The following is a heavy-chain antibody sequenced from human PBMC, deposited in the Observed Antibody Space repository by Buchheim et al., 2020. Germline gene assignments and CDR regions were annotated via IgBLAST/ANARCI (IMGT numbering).Heavy chain of an antibody. Sequence: EVQLVESGGGLVKPGGSLRLSCAASGFTFSNAWMSWVRQAPGKGLEWVGRIKSKTDGGTTDYAAPVKGRFTISRDDSKNTLYLQMNSLKTEDTAVYYCTTDVVPTLSSGWYKVGYYYYYGMDVWGQGTT. D-gene: IGHD6-19*01. J-gene: IGHJ6*02. V-gene: IGHV3-15*01. CDR2: IKSKTDGGTT. CDR3: TTDVVPTLSSGWYKVGYYYYYGMDV. CDR1: GFTFSNAW.